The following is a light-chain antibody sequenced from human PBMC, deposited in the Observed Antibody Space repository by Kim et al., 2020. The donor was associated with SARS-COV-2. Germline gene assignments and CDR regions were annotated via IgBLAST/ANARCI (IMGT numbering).Light chain of an antibody. J-gene: IGKJ2*01. CDR3: QYYGDSAYT. V-gene: IGKV3-20*01. Sequence: LCPGERATLICRAIQVFSRSYLAWSLQKPSKAPRLLIHETSILATGIGDRFTGSGSGTDYTLTISSLAPEDFAVYYCQYYGDSAYTFGPGTKPEI. CDR1: QVFSRSY. CDR2: ETS.